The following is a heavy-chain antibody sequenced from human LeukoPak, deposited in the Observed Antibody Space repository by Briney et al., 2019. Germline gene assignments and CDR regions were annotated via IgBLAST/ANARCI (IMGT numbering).Heavy chain of an antibody. CDR1: GGSFRGYS. CDR2: INHSGST. Sequence: PSETLSLTCAVYGGSFRGYSWIWIRQSPGKGLEWIGEINHSGSTNYNPSLKSRVTISVDSSKNQFSLRLSSVTAADTAVYYCAGWGLSDTYLIFDYWGQGTLVTVSS. D-gene: IGHD1-26*01. CDR3: AGWGLSDTYLIFDY. V-gene: IGHV4-34*01. J-gene: IGHJ4*02.